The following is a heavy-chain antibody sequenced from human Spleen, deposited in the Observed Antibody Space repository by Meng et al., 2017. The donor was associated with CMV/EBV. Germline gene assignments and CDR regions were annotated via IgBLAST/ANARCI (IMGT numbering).Heavy chain of an antibody. CDR3: ARDTGWYFDL. D-gene: IGHD5-18*01. V-gene: IGHV3-52*01. J-gene: IGHJ2*01. Sequence: EVHRVVSWCGLREPGGSPRLSCAASGFTSSSSWVYWVCQAPEKGLEWVADIKGDGSEKYYVDSVKGRLTISRDNAKNSLYLQMNSLRAEDTALYHCARDTGWYFDLWGRGTLVTVSS. CDR1: GFTSSSSW. CDR2: IKGDGSEK.